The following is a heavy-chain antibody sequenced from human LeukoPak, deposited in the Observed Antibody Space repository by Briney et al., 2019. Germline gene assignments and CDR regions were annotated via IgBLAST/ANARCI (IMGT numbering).Heavy chain of an antibody. D-gene: IGHD2-15*01. CDR3: ARDSTVVAAFDY. CDR1: GFTFSSYE. J-gene: IGHJ4*02. Sequence: PGGSLRLSCAASGFTFSSYEMNWVRQAPGKGLEWVSYISSGSTIYYADSVKGRFTISRDNAKNSLYLQMNSLRAEDTAVYYCARDSTVVAAFDYWGQGTLVTVSS. V-gene: IGHV3-48*03. CDR2: ISSGSTI.